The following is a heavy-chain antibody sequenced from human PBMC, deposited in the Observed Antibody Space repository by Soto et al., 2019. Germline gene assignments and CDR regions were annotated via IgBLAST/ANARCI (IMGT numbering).Heavy chain of an antibody. CDR1: GGTLSTNA. Sequence: QVQLVQSGAEVKKPGSSVKVSCKASGGTLSTNAISWVRQAPGPGLEWMGAIIPMFGSPKYAQKFQGRVTITADNPTSTLYMEMISLTSADTAVYYCARGGFVAGLYNAMDAWGQGTAVAVSS. CDR3: ARGGFVAGLYNAMDA. J-gene: IGHJ6*02. D-gene: IGHD2-21*01. V-gene: IGHV1-69*06. CDR2: IIPMFGSP.